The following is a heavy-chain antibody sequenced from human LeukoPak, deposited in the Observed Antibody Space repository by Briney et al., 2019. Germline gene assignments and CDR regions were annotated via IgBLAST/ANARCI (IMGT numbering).Heavy chain of an antibody. CDR1: GYSVTSGSYY. CDR2: VYYSGST. V-gene: IGHV4-61*01. Sequence: SETLSLTCSVSGYSVTSGSYYWSWLRQPPGQGLEWIGAVYYSGSTNYNPSLKSRGTISVDTFKNQFSLRLSSVTAADTAVYYCAREGGNYFDYWGQGALVTVSS. D-gene: IGHD1-26*01. J-gene: IGHJ4*02. CDR3: AREGGNYFDY.